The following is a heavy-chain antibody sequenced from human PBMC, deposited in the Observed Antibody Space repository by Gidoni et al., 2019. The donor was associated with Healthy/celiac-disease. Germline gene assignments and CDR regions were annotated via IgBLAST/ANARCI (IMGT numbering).Heavy chain of an antibody. J-gene: IGHJ4*02. V-gene: IGHV4-31*03. Sequence: QVQLQESGPGLVKPSQTLSLTCTVSGGSISSGGYYWSWIRQHPGKGLEWIGYIYYSGSTYYNPSLKSRVTISVDTSKNQFSLKLSSVTAADTAVYYCARARGKGYYGSGPLLYYFDYWGQGTLVTVSS. CDR2: IYYSGST. CDR3: ARARGKGYYGSGPLLYYFDY. CDR1: GGSISSGGYY. D-gene: IGHD3-10*01.